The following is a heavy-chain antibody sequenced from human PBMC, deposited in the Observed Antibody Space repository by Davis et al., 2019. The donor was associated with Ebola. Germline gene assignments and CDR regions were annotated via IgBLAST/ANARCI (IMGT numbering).Heavy chain of an antibody. V-gene: IGHV1-2*04. CDR1: GYTFTGYS. Sequence: ASSKVSCNASGYTFTGYSIHWVRQAPGQGLEWMGWINPNSGGTNYAQKFQGWVTMTRDTSISTAYMELSRLRSDDTAVYYCARDSYCSGGSCPGAFDIWGQGTMVTVSS. CDR3: ARDSYCSGGSCPGAFDI. D-gene: IGHD2-15*01. J-gene: IGHJ3*02. CDR2: INPNSGGT.